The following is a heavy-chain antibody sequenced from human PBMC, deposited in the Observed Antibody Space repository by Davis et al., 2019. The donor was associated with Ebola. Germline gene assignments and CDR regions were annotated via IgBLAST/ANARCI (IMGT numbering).Heavy chain of an antibody. CDR3: ARGAVVVPAGLFDY. CDR1: GFTFSSYA. D-gene: IGHD2-2*01. CDR2: ISYDGSNK. Sequence: GESLKISCAASGFTFSSYAMHWVRQAPGKGLEWVAVISYDGSNKYYADSVKGRFTISRDNSKNTLYLQMGSLRAEDMAVYYCARGAVVVPAGLFDYWGQGTLVTVSS. J-gene: IGHJ4*02. V-gene: IGHV3-30*14.